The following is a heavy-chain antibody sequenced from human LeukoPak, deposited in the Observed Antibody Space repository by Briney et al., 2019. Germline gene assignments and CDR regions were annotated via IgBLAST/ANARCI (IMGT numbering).Heavy chain of an antibody. D-gene: IGHD4-17*01. CDR3: AREGYGDLFNWFDP. Sequence: ASVKVSCKASGYTFTSYAMHWVRQAPGQRLEWMGWINAGNGNTKYSQEFQGRVTITRDTSASTAYMELSSLRSEDMAVYYCAREGYGDLFNWFDPWGQGTLVTVSS. J-gene: IGHJ5*02. CDR2: INAGNGNT. V-gene: IGHV1-3*03. CDR1: GYTFTSYA.